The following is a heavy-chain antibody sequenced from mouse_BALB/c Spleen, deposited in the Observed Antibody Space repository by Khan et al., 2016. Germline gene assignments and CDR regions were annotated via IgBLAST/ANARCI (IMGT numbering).Heavy chain of an antibody. J-gene: IGHJ4*01. CDR3: ARYGRDAMDY. D-gene: IGHD1-1*01. Sequence: VQLQESGPSLVKPSQTLSLTCSVTGDSINSNYWNWIRKFPGNKLEYMGYISYSGSTYYNPSLKSRISITRDTSKNQYYLQLNSVTTEVTATYXCARYGRDAMDYWGQGTSVTVSS. CDR2: ISYSGST. CDR1: GDSINSNY. V-gene: IGHV3-8*02.